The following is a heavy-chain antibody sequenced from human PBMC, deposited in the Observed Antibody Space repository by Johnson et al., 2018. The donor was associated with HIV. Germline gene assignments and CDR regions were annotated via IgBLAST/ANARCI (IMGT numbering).Heavy chain of an antibody. D-gene: IGHD3-22*01. J-gene: IGHJ3*01. Sequence: VQVVESGGCLVKPGGSLRLSCAASGFNFSTFVMSWVRQAPGKGLEWVSSISGSGGGTYYADSVNGRFTISRDNSKNTLYMQMNSLRAEDTAVYYCARDSGGYESNGYTLDAFDVWGQGTMVTVSS. V-gene: IGHV3-23*04. CDR2: ISGSGGGT. CDR1: GFNFSTFV. CDR3: ARDSGGYESNGYTLDAFDV.